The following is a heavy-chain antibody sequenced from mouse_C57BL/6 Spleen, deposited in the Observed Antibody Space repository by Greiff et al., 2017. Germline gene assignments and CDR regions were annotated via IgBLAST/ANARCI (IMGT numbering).Heavy chain of an antibody. CDR1: GFTFSDYG. CDR3: GYPYAMDY. Sequence: EVQRVESGGGLVKPGGSLKLSCAASGFTFSDYGMHWVRQAPEKGLEWVAYISSGSSTIYYADTVKGRFTISRDNAKNTLFLHITSLRSEDTAMYYCGYPYAMDYWGQGTSVTVSA. V-gene: IGHV5-17*01. D-gene: IGHD2-14*01. CDR2: ISSGSSTI. J-gene: IGHJ4*01.